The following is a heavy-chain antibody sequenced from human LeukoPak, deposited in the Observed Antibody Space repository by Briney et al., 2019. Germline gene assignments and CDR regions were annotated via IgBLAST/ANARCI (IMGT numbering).Heavy chain of an antibody. D-gene: IGHD3-10*01. CDR2: INPSGGST. Sequence: ASVKVSCKASGYTFTSYYMHWVRQAPGQGLEWMGIINPSGGSTSYAQKFQGGVTITADKSTSTAYMELSSLRSEDTAVYYCAQRITMVRGVSSWFDPWGQGTLVTVSS. V-gene: IGHV1-46*01. J-gene: IGHJ5*02. CDR1: GYTFTSYY. CDR3: AQRITMVRGVSSWFDP.